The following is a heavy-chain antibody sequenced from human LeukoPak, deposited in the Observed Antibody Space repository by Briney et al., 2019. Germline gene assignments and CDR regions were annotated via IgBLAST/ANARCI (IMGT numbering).Heavy chain of an antibody. CDR1: GDSISSGSYY. CDR2: IYGRGGS. CDR3: AREEAQYYYDSSGYFDY. V-gene: IGHV4-61*02. D-gene: IGHD3-22*01. Sequence: SETLSLTCTVSGDSISSGSYYWSWIRQPAGKGLEWIGRIYGRGGSNYNPSLKSRVTISIDKSKNQFSLKMNSVTAPDTAVYYCAREEAQYYYDSSGYFDYWGQGTLVTVSS. J-gene: IGHJ4*02.